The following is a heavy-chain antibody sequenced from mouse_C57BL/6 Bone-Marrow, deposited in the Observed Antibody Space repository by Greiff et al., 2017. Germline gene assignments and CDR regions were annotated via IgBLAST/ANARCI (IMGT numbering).Heavy chain of an antibody. Sequence: EVKLMESGGGLVKPGGSLKLSCAASGFTFSDYGMHWVRQAPEKGLEWVAYISSGSSTIYYADTVKGRFTISRDNAKNTLFLQMTSLRSEDTAMYYCARRDGNDSWFAYWGQGTLVTVSA. CDR1: GFTFSDYG. CDR2: ISSGSSTI. CDR3: ARRDGNDSWFAY. J-gene: IGHJ3*01. D-gene: IGHD2-2*01. V-gene: IGHV5-17*01.